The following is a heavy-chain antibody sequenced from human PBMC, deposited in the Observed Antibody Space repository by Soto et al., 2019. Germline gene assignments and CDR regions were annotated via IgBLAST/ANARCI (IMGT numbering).Heavy chain of an antibody. J-gene: IGHJ2*01. CDR2: IYYSGNT. CDR1: GGSISSGVYS. Sequence: QVQLQESGPGLVMPSQTLSLTCTVSGGSISSGVYSWSWIRQHPGKGLEWIGYIYYSGNTYYNPSPESRVTISVGTSPNQFSLKLTSGTAADTAVYYCARDSSTRPPYFDLWGRGTLVTVSS. D-gene: IGHD2-2*01. CDR3: ARDSSTRPPYFDL. V-gene: IGHV4-31*03.